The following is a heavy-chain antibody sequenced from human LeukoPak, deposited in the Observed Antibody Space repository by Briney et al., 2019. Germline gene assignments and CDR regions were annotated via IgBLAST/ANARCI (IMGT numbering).Heavy chain of an antibody. CDR2: INPSGGST. V-gene: IGHV1-46*01. CDR1: GYTFTSYY. Sequence: ASVKVSCKASGYTFTSYYMHWVRQAPGQGLEWMGIINPSGGSTSYAQKFQGRVTMTRDTSTSTVYMELSSLRSEDTAVYYCARDKEAAPREGYDFWSGFPHVIWYWGQGTLVTVSS. CDR3: ARDKEAAPREGYDFWSGFPHVIWY. D-gene: IGHD3-3*01. J-gene: IGHJ4*02.